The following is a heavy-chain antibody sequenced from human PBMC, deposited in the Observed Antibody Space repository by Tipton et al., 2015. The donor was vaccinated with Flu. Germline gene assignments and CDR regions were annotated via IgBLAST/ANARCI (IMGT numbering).Heavy chain of an antibody. Sequence: QLVQSGAEVKKPGESLKISCKGSGYSFTNYWITWVRQMPGKGLEWMGIIYPGDSDTRYSPSFQGQVTISADKSISTAYLQWSSLKASDTAMYYCVRQPYDYGSGSYYYYGMEVRGQGTPVTVSS. CDR3: VRQPYDYGSGSYYYYGMEV. CDR2: IYPGDSDT. CDR1: GYSFTNYW. V-gene: IGHV5-51*01. D-gene: IGHD3-10*01. J-gene: IGHJ6*02.